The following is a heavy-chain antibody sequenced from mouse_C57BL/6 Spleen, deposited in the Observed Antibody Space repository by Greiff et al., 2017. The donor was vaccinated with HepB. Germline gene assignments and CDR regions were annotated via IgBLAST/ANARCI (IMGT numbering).Heavy chain of an antibody. CDR1: GFTFSDYY. D-gene: IGHD1-1*01. CDR3: ARDITTVLDV. Sequence: EVQVVESEGGLVQPGSSMKLSCTASGFTFSDYYMAWVRQVPEKGLEWVANINYDGSSTYYLDSLKSRFIISRDNAKNILYLQMSSLKSEDTATYYCARDITTVLDVWGTGTTVTVSS. CDR2: INYDGSST. J-gene: IGHJ1*03. V-gene: IGHV5-16*01.